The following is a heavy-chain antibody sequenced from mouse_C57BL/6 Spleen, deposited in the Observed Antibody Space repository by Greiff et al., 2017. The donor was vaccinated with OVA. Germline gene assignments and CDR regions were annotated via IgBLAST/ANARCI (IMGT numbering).Heavy chain of an antibody. CDR1: GFTFSDYG. Sequence: EVQGVESGGGLVKPGGSLKLSCAASGFTFSDYGMHWVRQAPEKGLEWVAYISSGSSTIYYADTVKGRFTISRDNAKNTLFLQMTSLRSEDTAMYYCANLYYDYDDYAMDYWGQGTSVTVSS. CDR2: ISSGSSTI. D-gene: IGHD2-4*01. CDR3: ANLYYDYDDYAMDY. J-gene: IGHJ4*01. V-gene: IGHV5-17*01.